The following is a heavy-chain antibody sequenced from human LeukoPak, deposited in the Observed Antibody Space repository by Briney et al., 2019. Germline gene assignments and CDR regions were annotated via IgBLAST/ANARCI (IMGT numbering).Heavy chain of an antibody. CDR3: AKDDVPSNWGALGLYDY. Sequence: GGSLRLSCAASGFTFSSYSMNWVRQAPGKGLEWVSAISGSGGTTYYADSVKGRFTISRDNSKNTLYLQMNSLRAEDTAVYYCAKDDVPSNWGALGLYDYWGQGTLVTVSS. V-gene: IGHV3-23*01. CDR2: ISGSGGTT. D-gene: IGHD7-27*01. CDR1: GFTFSSYS. J-gene: IGHJ4*02.